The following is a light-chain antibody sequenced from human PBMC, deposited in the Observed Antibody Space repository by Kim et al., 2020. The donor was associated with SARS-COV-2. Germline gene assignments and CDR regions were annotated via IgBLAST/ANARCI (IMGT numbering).Light chain of an antibody. V-gene: IGLV3-9*01. Sequence: VALGYTARWTCGENNIGGKNVHWYQQKPGQAPVLVIYRDSNRPSGIPERFSGSNSGNTATLTISRAQAGDEADYYCQVWDSSTAWVFGGGTQLTVL. CDR2: RDS. J-gene: IGLJ3*02. CDR1: NIGGKN. CDR3: QVWDSSTAWV.